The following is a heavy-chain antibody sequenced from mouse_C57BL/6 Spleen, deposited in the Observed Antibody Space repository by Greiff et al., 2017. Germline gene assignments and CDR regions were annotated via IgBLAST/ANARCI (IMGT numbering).Heavy chain of an antibody. V-gene: IGHV5-17*01. CDR1: GFTFSDSG. J-gene: IGHJ2*01. Sequence: EVKLVESGGGLVKPGGSLKLSCAASGFTFSDSGMHWVRQAPEKGLEWVAYISSGSSTIYYADTVKGRFTISRDNAKNTLFLQMTSLRSEDTAMXYCAPSQFDYWGQGTTLTVAS. CDR2: ISSGSSTI. CDR3: APSQFDY.